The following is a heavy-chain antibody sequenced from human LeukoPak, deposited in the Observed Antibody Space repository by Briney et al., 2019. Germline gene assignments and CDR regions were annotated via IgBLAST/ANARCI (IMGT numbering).Heavy chain of an antibody. CDR1: GGSISSGDYY. CDR3: ARGDRLLWFGESPHPHWYFDL. CDR2: IYHSGST. D-gene: IGHD3-10*01. V-gene: IGHV4-39*07. J-gene: IGHJ2*01. Sequence: PSETLSLTCTVSGGSISSGDYYWGWIRQPPGKGLEWIGSIYHSGSTYYNPSLKSRVTISVDTSKNQFSLKLSSVTAADTAVYYCARGDRLLWFGESPHPHWYFDLWGRGTLVTVSS.